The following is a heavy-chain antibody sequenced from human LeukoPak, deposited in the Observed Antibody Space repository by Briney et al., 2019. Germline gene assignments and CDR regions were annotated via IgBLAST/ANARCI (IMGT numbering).Heavy chain of an antibody. CDR3: ARDGSGTYSFDY. CDR1: GYTITSYG. V-gene: IGHV1-18*01. CDR2: ISAYSGDT. J-gene: IGHJ4*02. D-gene: IGHD1-26*01. Sequence: ASVKVSRKASGYTITSYGISWVRQAPGQGLESMGWISAYSGDTNSAQNLQGRVTMTTDTSTSTAYMELRSLRSDDTAVYYCARDGSGTYSFDYWGQGTLVTVSS.